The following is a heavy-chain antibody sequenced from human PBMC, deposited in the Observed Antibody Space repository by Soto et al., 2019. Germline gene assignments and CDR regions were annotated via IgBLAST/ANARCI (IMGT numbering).Heavy chain of an antibody. CDR1: GFTFSSYA. Sequence: EVQLLESGGGLVQPGGSLRLSCAASGFTFSSYAMSWVRQAPGKGLEWVSAISGSGGSTYYADSVKGRFTISRDNSQNTLYLQMNSLRAEDTAVYYCATYDFWSGYYPPYYMDVWGKGTTVTVSS. V-gene: IGHV3-23*01. CDR3: ATYDFWSGYYPPYYMDV. D-gene: IGHD3-3*01. CDR2: ISGSGGST. J-gene: IGHJ6*03.